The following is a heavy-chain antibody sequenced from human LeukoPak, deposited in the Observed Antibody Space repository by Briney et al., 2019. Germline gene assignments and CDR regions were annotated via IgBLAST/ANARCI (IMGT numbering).Heavy chain of an antibody. CDR3: ARGEGGDYS. V-gene: IGHV4-39*01. J-gene: IGHJ5*02. CDR2: IYYSGST. CDR1: GGSISSSSYY. D-gene: IGHD4-17*01. Sequence: PSETLSLTCTVSGGSISSSSYYWGWIRQPPGKGLEWIGSIYYSGSTYYNPSLKSRVTISVDTSKNQFSLKLSSVTAADTAVYYCARGEGGDYSWGQGTLVTVSS.